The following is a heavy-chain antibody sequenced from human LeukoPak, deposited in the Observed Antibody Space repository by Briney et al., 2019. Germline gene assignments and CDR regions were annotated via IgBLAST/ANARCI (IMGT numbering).Heavy chain of an antibody. J-gene: IGHJ4*02. D-gene: IGHD1-26*01. V-gene: IGHV3-23*01. CDR3: AKDRSIGTYYTFDH. CDR1: GFTFTNYA. CDR2: ISACGVMT. Sequence: GGSLRLSCAASGFTFTNYAMTWVRQAPGKGVEWVSSISACGVMTYYADSVKGRCTVSRDNSKNSLYLQRSSLTAADTAVYYCAKDRSIGTYYTFDHWGQGTLVTVSS.